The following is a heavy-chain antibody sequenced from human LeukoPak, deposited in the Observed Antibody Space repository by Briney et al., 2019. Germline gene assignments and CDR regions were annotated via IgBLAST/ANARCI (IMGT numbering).Heavy chain of an antibody. D-gene: IGHD3-22*01. CDR3: ARLPHYYDSSGYALDY. Sequence: SETLSLTCAVYGGSFSGYYWSWIRQPPGKGLEWIGEINHSGSTNYNPSLKSRVTISVDTSKNQFSLKLSSVTAADTAVYYCARLPHYYDSSGYALDYWGQGTLVTVSS. J-gene: IGHJ4*02. CDR1: GGSFSGYY. CDR2: INHSGST. V-gene: IGHV4-34*01.